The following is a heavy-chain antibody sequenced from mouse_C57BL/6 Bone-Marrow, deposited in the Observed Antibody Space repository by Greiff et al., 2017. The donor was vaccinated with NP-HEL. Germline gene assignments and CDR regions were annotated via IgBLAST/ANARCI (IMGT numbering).Heavy chain of an antibody. CDR1: GYTFTNYW. D-gene: IGHD2-3*01. J-gene: IGHJ1*03. CDR2: IYPGGGYT. Sequence: QVQLQQSGAELVRPGPSVKMSCKASGYTFTNYWIGWAKQRPGHGLEWIGDIYPGGGYTNYNEKFKGKATLTADKSSSTAYMQFSSLTSEDSAIYYCARCGDGYRRYFDVWGTGTTVTVSS. CDR3: ARCGDGYRRYFDV. V-gene: IGHV1-63*01.